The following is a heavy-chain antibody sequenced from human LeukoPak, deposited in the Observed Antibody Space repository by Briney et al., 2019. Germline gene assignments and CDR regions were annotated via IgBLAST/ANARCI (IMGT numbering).Heavy chain of an antibody. CDR3: ARVADYFDAFDI. CDR2: IYYSGST. D-gene: IGHD3-10*01. J-gene: IGHJ3*02. Sequence: SETLSLTCTVSGGSISNYYWSWIRQPPGKGLEWIGYIYYSGSTSYNPSLKSRVTISVDRSKNQFSLKLSSVTAADTAVYYCARVADYFDAFDIWGQGTMVTVSS. CDR1: GGSISNYY. V-gene: IGHV4-59*12.